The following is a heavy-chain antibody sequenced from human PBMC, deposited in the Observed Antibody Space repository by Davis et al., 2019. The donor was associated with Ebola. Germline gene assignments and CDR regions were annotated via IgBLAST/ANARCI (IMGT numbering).Heavy chain of an antibody. CDR2: ISGDGGST. CDR3: ARGDYYDN. CDR1: GFTFNTYT. D-gene: IGHD3-22*01. J-gene: IGHJ1*01. Sequence: GESLKISCAASGFTFNTYTMYRVRQAPGKGLEFVSAISGDGGSTYYANSVKGRFTISRDNSKNSLYLQMGSLRTEDMAVYYCARGDYYDNWGQGTLVAVSS. V-gene: IGHV3-64*01.